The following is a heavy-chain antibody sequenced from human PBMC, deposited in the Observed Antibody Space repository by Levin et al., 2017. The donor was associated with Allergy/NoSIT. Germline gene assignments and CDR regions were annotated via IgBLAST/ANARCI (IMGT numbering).Heavy chain of an antibody. J-gene: IGHJ4*02. D-gene: IGHD6-19*01. CDR3: ARLPSSSGWFVHGPDY. CDR1: GGSISSSSYY. CDR2: IYYSGST. V-gene: IGHV4-39*01. Sequence: SQTLSLTCTVSGGSISSSSYYWGWIRQPPGKGLEWIGSIYYSGSTYYNPSLKSRVTISVDTSKNQFSLKLSSVTAADTAVYYCARLPSSSGWFVHGPDYWGQGTLVTVSS.